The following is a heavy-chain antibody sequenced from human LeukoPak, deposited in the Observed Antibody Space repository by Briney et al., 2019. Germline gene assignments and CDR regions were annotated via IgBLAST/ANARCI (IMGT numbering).Heavy chain of an antibody. CDR2: INHSGST. J-gene: IGHJ4*02. D-gene: IGHD5-18*01. Sequence: KPSETLSLTCAVYGGSFSGYYWSWIRQPPGKGLEWIGEINHSGSTNYNPSLKSRVTISVDTSKNQFSLKLSSVTAADTAVYYCARDRRQYSYGLDYWGQGTLVTVSS. V-gene: IGHV4-34*01. CDR1: GGSFSGYY. CDR3: ARDRRQYSYGLDY.